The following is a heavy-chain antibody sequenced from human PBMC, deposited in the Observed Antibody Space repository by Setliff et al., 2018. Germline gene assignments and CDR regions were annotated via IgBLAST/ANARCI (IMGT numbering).Heavy chain of an antibody. CDR1: GYTFTNFG. J-gene: IGHJ4*02. Sequence: EASVKVSCKTSGYTFTNFGINWVRQAPGQGLEWMGWNSAYAQKFQGRVTMTTDTPTSTAYMELRSLGSDDTAVYYCARGPPDFVVVPAAAKFDFWGQGTLVTVSS. CDR2: NSA. CDR3: ARGPPDFVVVPAAAKFDF. D-gene: IGHD2-2*01. V-gene: IGHV1-18*01.